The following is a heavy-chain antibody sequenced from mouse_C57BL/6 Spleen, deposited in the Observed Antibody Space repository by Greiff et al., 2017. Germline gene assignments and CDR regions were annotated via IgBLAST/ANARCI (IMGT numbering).Heavy chain of an antibody. D-gene: IGHD3-2*02. V-gene: IGHV3-8*01. J-gene: IGHJ4*01. CDR1: GYSFTSDY. Sequence: EVQLQESGPGLAKPSQTLSLTCSVTGYSFTSDYWHWIRKFPGNKLEYMGYISYSGSTYYNPSLKSRISITGDTSKNQYYLQLNSVTTEDTATYYCARDSSGYAMDYWGQGTSVTVAS. CDR3: ARDSSGYAMDY. CDR2: ISYSGST.